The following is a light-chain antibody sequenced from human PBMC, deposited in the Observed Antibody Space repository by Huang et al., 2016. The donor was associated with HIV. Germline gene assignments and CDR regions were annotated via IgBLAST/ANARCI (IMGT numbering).Light chain of an antibody. CDR1: QCITTF. CDR2: AVS. CDR3: QQSHTAPYT. Sequence: DIQMTQSPSSLSASVGDRVTISCRASQCITTFLNWYQQTPGKATNLLLHAVSNLQGGVPSRFRGSGSETDFNLTISSLQPEDFATYYCQQSHTAPYTFGQGTNLEIK. V-gene: IGKV1-39*01. J-gene: IGKJ2*01.